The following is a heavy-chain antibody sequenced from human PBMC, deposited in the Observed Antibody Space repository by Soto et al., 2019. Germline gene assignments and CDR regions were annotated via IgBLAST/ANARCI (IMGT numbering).Heavy chain of an antibody. V-gene: IGHV3-48*01. D-gene: IGHD2-15*01. CDR1: GFTFSSYS. CDR2: ISSSSNTI. Sequence: SGGSLRLSCAASGFTFSSYSMNWVRQAPGKGLEWVSYISSSSNTIYYADSVKGRFTISRDNAKNSLYLQMNSLRVEDTAVFYCARAQLGYCTGGSCLWYFDLWGRGTLVTVSS. J-gene: IGHJ2*01. CDR3: ARAQLGYCTGGSCLWYFDL.